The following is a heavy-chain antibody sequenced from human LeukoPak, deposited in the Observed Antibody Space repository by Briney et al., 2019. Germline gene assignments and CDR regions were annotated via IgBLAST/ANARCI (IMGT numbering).Heavy chain of an antibody. CDR3: ARGGGYSYGYLPRYFDY. D-gene: IGHD5-18*01. V-gene: IGHV4-34*01. J-gene: IGHJ4*02. CDR2: INHSGST. Sequence: SETLSLTCAVYGGSFSGYYWSWIRQPPGKGLEWIGEINHSGSTNYNPSLKSRVTISVDTSMNQFSLKLSSVTAADTAVYYCARGGGYSYGYLPRYFDYWGQGTLVTVSS. CDR1: GGSFSGYY.